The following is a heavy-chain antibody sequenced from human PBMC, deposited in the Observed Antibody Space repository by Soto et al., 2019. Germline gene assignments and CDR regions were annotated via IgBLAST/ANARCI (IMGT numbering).Heavy chain of an antibody. CDR1: GYTFTSYY. V-gene: IGHV1-18*01. Sequence: QVQLVQSGAEVKKPGASVKVSCKASGYTFTSYYITWVRQAPGQGLEWMGWMSAYNSNTNYAQKLQGRVTMTTDTSPSTAHMKPRRVRYDDPALYYCARDLPPLDYWGPGTLVTVSS. J-gene: IGHJ4*02. CDR2: MSAYNSNT. CDR3: ARDLPPLDY.